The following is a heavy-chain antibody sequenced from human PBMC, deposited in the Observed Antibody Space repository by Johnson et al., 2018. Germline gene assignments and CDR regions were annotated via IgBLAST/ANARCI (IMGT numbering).Heavy chain of an antibody. CDR1: GFTFTSSA. J-gene: IGHJ3*02. CDR2: IVVGSGNT. Sequence: QLLESGPEVKKPGTSVKVSCKASGFTFTSSAVQWVRQARGQRLEWIGWIVVGSGNTNYAQKFQERVTITRYMSTSTAYMELSSPRSEGTAVDYCSAGGWVIKDDAFDIWGQGTMVTVSS. CDR3: SAGGWVIKDDAFDI. D-gene: IGHD3-22*01. V-gene: IGHV1-58*01.